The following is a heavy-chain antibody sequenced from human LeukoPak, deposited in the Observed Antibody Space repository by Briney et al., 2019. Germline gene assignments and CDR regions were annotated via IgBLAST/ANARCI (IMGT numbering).Heavy chain of an antibody. V-gene: IGHV1-8*01. CDR1: GYTFTSYD. CDR3: ARGLWPDYDILTGYSHYYYMDV. D-gene: IGHD3-9*01. CDR2: MNTNRGST. J-gene: IGHJ6*03. Sequence: GSVKVSCKASGYTFTSYDINWVRQAPGQGLEWIGGMNTNRGSTAYAHKFQGRVTMTRNTSISTAYMELSSLRSEDTAVYYCARGLWPDYDILTGYSHYYYMDVWGKGTTVTVSS.